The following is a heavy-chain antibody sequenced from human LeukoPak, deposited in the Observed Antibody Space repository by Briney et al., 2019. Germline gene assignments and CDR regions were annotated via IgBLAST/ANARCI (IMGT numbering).Heavy chain of an antibody. CDR2: ISSSETNI. V-gene: IGHV3-11*04. D-gene: IGHD2-15*01. Sequence: PGGSLRLSCAASGFTIRDYYISWIRQAPGKGLEWISYISSSETNIYYADSVKGRFTVSRDSAKNSLYLQMNSLRVDDSAMYYCARGAIVCRAGTCYEFWGQGTLVTVSS. CDR1: GFTIRDYY. J-gene: IGHJ4*02. CDR3: ARGAIVCRAGTCYEF.